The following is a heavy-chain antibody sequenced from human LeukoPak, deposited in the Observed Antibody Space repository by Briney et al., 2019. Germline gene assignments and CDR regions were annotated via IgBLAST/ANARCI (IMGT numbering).Heavy chain of an antibody. CDR1: GFIFSSYA. Sequence: PGRSLRLSCAASGFIFSSYAMHWVRQAPGKGLEWVAVISYDGSNKYYADSVKGRFTISRDNSKNTLYLQMNSLRAEDTAVYYCARDTSWDYYGSGSYLGDYWGQGTLVTVSS. CDR2: ISYDGSNK. V-gene: IGHV3-30-3*01. D-gene: IGHD3-10*01. CDR3: ARDTSWDYYGSGSYLGDY. J-gene: IGHJ4*02.